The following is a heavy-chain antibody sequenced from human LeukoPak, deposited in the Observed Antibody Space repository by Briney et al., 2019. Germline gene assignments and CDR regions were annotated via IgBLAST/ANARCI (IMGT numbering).Heavy chain of an antibody. CDR1: GGSISSYY. CDR3: ARYYDSSGYYPYYFDY. Sequence: PSETLSLTCTVSGGSISSYYWSWIRQPPGKGLEWIGYIYYSGSTNYNPSPKSRVTISVDTSKNQFSLKLSSVTAADTAVYYCARYYDSSGYYPYYFDYWGQGTLVTVSS. J-gene: IGHJ4*02. D-gene: IGHD3-22*01. V-gene: IGHV4-59*01. CDR2: IYYSGST.